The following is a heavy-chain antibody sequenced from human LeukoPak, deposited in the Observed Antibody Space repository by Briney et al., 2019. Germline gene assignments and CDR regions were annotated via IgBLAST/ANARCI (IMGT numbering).Heavy chain of an antibody. CDR1: GFTVSSNY. D-gene: IGHD1-26*01. Sequence: GGSLRLSCAASGFTVSSNYMSWVRAAPGERLVCVSVIYSGGSTYYADSVKGRFTISRHNPKNTLYLQMNSLRAEDTAVYYCARTSGSYSFRVLDYWGQGTLVTVSS. CDR3: ARTSGSYSFRVLDY. CDR2: IYSGGST. V-gene: IGHV3-53*04. J-gene: IGHJ4*02.